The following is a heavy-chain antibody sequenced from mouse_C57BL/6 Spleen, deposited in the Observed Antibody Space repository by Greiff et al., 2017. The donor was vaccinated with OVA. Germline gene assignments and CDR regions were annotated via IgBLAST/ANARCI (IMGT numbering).Heavy chain of an antibody. CDR1: GFTFSDSG. CDR3: ARELGRVFAY. J-gene: IGHJ3*01. Sequence: DVHLVESGGGLVKPGGSLTLSCAASGFTFSDSGLHWVRQAPEKGLEWVAYISSGSSTLYYADTVKGRFTISRDNAKNTLFLQMTSLRSEDTAMYYCARELGRVFAYWGQGTLVTVSA. D-gene: IGHD4-1*01. CDR2: ISSGSSTL. V-gene: IGHV5-17*01.